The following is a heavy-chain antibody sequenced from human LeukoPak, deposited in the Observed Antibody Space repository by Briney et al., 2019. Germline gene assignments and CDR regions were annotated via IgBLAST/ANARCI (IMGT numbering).Heavy chain of an antibody. CDR3: AREPPGYYYYYMDV. V-gene: IGHV4-30-4*08. J-gene: IGHJ6*03. CDR1: GGSISSGDYY. CDR2: IYYSGST. Sequence: SETLSLTCTVSGGSISSGDYYWSWIRQPPGKGLEWIGYIYYSGSTYYNPSLKSRVTISVDTSKNPFSLRLSSVTAADTAVYYCAREPPGYYYYYMDVWGKGTTVTVSS.